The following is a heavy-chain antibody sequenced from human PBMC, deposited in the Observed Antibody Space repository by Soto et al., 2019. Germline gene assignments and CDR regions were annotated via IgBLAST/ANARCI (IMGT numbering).Heavy chain of an antibody. J-gene: IGHJ4*02. D-gene: IGHD6-13*01. CDR1: GYGFISHW. CDR2: IYPGDSDI. Sequence: HGESLKISCKGSGYGFISHWIGRVRQRPGKGLEWMGVIYPGDSDIRYSPSFQGQVTISADKSTNTAYPQWTSLKASDTAIYYCARTIAAAGTGFDYWGQGTLVTVSS. CDR3: ARTIAAAGTGFDY. V-gene: IGHV5-51*01.